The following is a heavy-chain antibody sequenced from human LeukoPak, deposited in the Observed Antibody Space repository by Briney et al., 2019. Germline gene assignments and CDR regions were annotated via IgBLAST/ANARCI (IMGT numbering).Heavy chain of an antibody. CDR2: INQNGREK. CDR3: TRDRRGVMLY. CDR1: GFTFSTYW. J-gene: IGHJ4*02. V-gene: IGHV3-7*01. D-gene: IGHD3-16*01. Sequence: PGGSLRLSCAVSGFTFSTYWMSWVRQAPGKGLEWVANINQNGREKFYVDSVKGRFTISRGNAKNSLYLQMNSLRAEDTAVYYCTRDRRGVMLYWGQGTLVTVSS.